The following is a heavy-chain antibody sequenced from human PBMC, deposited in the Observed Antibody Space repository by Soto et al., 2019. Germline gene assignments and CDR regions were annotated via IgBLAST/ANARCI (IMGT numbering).Heavy chain of an antibody. D-gene: IGHD3-16*01. Sequence: QVQLVQSGDEVRKPGSSVKVSCKASGYIFVNYGIAWVRQAPGQGLEWMGWISAYSGNTHYASKVQGRLTMTTDTSTSTAYMDLGSLTSDDTAVYYCAMVDNYVPPTPPDVWGQGTTVTVSS. V-gene: IGHV1-18*01. CDR3: AMVDNYVPPTPPDV. CDR2: ISAYSGNT. J-gene: IGHJ6*02. CDR1: GYIFVNYG.